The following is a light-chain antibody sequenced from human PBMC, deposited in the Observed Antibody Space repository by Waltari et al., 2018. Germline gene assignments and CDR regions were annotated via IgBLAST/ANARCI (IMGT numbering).Light chain of an antibody. CDR3: CSYATRNTPVA. J-gene: IGLJ2*01. CDR2: EVN. V-gene: IGLV2-23*02. Sequence: QSALPQPASASGSPGQSITISCTGRSSDVGNYDFAPWYQQYPGKAPKVRIYEVNQRPSGVSDRFSGSKSGNTASLTISGLQPEDEADYHCCSYATRNTPVAFGGGTKVTLL. CDR1: SSDVGNYDF.